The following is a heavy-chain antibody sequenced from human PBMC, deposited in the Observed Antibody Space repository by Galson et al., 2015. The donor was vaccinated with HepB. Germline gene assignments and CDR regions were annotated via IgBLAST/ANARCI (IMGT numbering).Heavy chain of an antibody. CDR3: AREGYCSSTSCYGIDY. D-gene: IGHD2-2*01. Sequence: SVKVSCKASGYTFTSYYMHWVRQAPGQGLEWMGIINPSGGSTSYAQKFQGRVTMTRDTSTSTVYMELSSLRSEDTAVYYCAREGYCSSTSCYGIDYWGQGTLVTVSS. V-gene: IGHV1-46*03. CDR1: GYTFTSYY. CDR2: INPSGGST. J-gene: IGHJ4*02.